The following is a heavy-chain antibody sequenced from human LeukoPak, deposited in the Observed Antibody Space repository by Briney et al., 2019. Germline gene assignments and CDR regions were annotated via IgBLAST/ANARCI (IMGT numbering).Heavy chain of an antibody. CDR3: ARSGIVVVIAIPYFDY. D-gene: IGHD2-21*01. CDR2: IYYSGST. J-gene: IGHJ4*02. Sequence: SETLSLTCTVSGGSISSSSYYWGWIRQPPGKGLEWIGSIYYSGSTYYNPSLKSRVTISVDTSKNQFSLKLSSVTAADTAVYYCARSGIVVVIAIPYFDYWGQGTLVTVSS. V-gene: IGHV4-39*01. CDR1: GGSISSSSYY.